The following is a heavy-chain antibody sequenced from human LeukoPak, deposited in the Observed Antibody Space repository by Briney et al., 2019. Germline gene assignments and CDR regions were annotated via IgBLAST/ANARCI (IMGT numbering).Heavy chain of an antibody. CDR1: GFTFSVYR. J-gene: IGHJ4*02. V-gene: IGHV3-7*01. D-gene: IGHD2-2*01. Sequence: GGSLRLSCAASGFTFSVYRMSWVRQPPGKGLEWVANIKQDGSEKDYVDSMRGRFTISRYNAKNSVYLQMDSLRVEDTAVYYCARIGYSSSSFDYWGQGTLVIVSS. CDR3: ARIGYSSSSFDY. CDR2: IKQDGSEK.